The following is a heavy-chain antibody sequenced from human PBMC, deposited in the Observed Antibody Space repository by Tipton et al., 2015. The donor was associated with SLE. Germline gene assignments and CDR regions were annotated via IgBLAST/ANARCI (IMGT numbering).Heavy chain of an antibody. D-gene: IGHD3-3*01. CDR3: ARGHYDFWSGPLFYYMDV. CDR2: ISAYNGNT. Sequence: QLVQSGAEVKKPGASVKVSCKASGYTFNSYGISWVRQAPGQGLEWMGWISAYNGNTNYAQKLQGRVTMTRDTSTSTVYMELISLRSEDTAVYYCARGHYDFWSGPLFYYMDVWGRGTTVTVS. V-gene: IGHV1-18*01. CDR1: GYTFNSYG. J-gene: IGHJ6*03.